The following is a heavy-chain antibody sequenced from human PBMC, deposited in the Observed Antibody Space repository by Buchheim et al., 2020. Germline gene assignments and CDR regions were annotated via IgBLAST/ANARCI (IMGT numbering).Heavy chain of an antibody. CDR2: ISYGGSNK. J-gene: IGHJ6*02. V-gene: IGHV3-30*04. CDR1: GFTFSSYA. D-gene: IGHD6-19*01. CDR3: ARVSESSGWPPYYYGMDV. Sequence: QVQLVESGGGVVQPGRSLRLSCAASGFTFSSYAMHWVRQAPGKGLEWVAVISYGGSNKYYADSVKGRFTISRDNSKNTLYLQMNSLRAEDTAVYYCARVSESSGWPPYYYGMDVWGQGTT.